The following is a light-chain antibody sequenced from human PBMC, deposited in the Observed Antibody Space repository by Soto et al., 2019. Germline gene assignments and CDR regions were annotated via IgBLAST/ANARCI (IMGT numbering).Light chain of an antibody. CDR1: QSINAW. CDR3: KLPARYSEA. J-gene: IGKJ1*01. Sequence: GDGVTMACLASQSINAWLAWYQQKPGKAPKLLIYDVSTLDSVAPSRFSASGSGTEFTLTNSSLQPEHFPTHSIKLPARYSEAFPQGTKVDIK. V-gene: IGKV1-5*01. CDR2: DVS.